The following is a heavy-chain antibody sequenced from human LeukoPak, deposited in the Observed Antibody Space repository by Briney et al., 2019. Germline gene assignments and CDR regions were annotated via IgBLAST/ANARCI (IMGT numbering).Heavy chain of an antibody. CDR3: AREGIGDGYNLGY. CDR1: GFTFSSYA. V-gene: IGHV4-34*01. D-gene: IGHD5-24*01. Sequence: GSLRLSCAASGFTFSSYAMSWIRQPPGKGLEWIGEINHSGSTNYNPSLKSRVTISVDTSKNQFSLKLSSVTAADTAVYYCAREGIGDGYNLGYWGQGTLVTVSS. J-gene: IGHJ4*02. CDR2: INHSGST.